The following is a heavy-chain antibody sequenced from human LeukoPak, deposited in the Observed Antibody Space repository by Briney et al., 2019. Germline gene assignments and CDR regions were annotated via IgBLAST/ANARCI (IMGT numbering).Heavy chain of an antibody. CDR1: GFTFSSYG. V-gene: IGHV3-30*18. J-gene: IGHJ4*02. Sequence: PGRSLRLSCAASGFTFSSYGMHWVRQAPGKGLEWVAVISYDGSNKYYADSVKGRFTISRDNSKNTLYLQMNSLRAEDTAVYYCAKDRGGYSPFDYWGQGTLVTVSS. CDR2: ISYDGSNK. D-gene: IGHD3-16*01. CDR3: AKDRGGYSPFDY.